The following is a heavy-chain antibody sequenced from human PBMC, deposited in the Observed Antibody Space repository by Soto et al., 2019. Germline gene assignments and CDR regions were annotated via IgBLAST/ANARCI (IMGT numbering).Heavy chain of an antibody. Sequence: QVQLVQSGAEVKQPGSSVKVSCKASGGTFSSYAISWVRQAPGQGLEWMGGIIPIFGTAKYAQKFQGRVKITADESTSTAYMELSSLRSEDTAVYYCAREGDDYGGYEVRFGRWGQGTLVTVSS. CDR3: AREGDDYGGYEVRFGR. CDR1: GGTFSSYA. D-gene: IGHD4-17*01. CDR2: IIPIFGTA. J-gene: IGHJ4*02. V-gene: IGHV1-69*01.